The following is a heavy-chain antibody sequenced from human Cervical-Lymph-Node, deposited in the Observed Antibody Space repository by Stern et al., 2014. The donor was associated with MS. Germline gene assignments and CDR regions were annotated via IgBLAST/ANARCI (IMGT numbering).Heavy chain of an antibody. V-gene: IGHV3-30*18. CDR2: ISYDGNKI. Sequence: VQLVESGGGVVQPGRSLRLSCAASVFTFSSYGMHWVRQAPGKGLEWVAVISYDGNKIYYSDSVKGRFAVSRDNSKKMLYLQMDSLRAEDTAVYYCAKDVITVKKPHYYYYGMDVWGQGTTVTVSS. J-gene: IGHJ6*02. CDR3: AKDVITVKKPHYYYYGMDV. D-gene: IGHD1-14*01. CDR1: VFTFSSYG.